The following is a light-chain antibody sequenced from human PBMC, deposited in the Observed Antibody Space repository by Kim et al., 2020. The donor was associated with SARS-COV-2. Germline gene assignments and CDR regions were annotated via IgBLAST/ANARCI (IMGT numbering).Light chain of an antibody. CDR2: DAS. J-gene: IGKJ2*01. CDR1: QSVSSY. V-gene: IGKV3-11*01. Sequence: LSPGERATLSCRASQSVSSYLAWYQQKPGQAPRLLIYDASNRATGIPARFSGSGSGTDFTLTISSLEPEDFAVYYCQQRSNWPPYTFGRGPSWRS. CDR3: QQRSNWPPYT.